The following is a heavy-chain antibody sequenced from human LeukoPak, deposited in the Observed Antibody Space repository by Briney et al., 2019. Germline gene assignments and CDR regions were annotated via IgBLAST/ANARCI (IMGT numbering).Heavy chain of an antibody. CDR1: GFTVSSNY. V-gene: IGHV3-53*01. Sequence: GGSLRLSCAASGFTVSSNYRSWVRQAPGKGLEWVSVIYSGGSTYYADSVKGRFTISRDNSKNTLYLQMNSLRAEDTAVYYCARDALPYEGWFDPWGQGTLVTVSS. D-gene: IGHD3-3*01. J-gene: IGHJ5*02. CDR2: IYSGGST. CDR3: ARDALPYEGWFDP.